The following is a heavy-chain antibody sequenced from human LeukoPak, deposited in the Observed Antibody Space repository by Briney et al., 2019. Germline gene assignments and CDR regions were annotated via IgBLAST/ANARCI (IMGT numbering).Heavy chain of an antibody. CDR3: ARASAAIAPIAGLPGDY. J-gene: IGHJ4*02. CDR2: ISYDGSNK. CDR1: GFTFSSYA. Sequence: GGSLRLFCAAAGFTFSSYAMHWVRQAPGKGLEGVAVISYDGSNKYYADYVKGRFTISRDKSKSTLHLQMNSLRGEDTAVYYCARASAAIAPIAGLPGDYWGQGTLVTVSS. V-gene: IGHV3-30*01. D-gene: IGHD2-2*02.